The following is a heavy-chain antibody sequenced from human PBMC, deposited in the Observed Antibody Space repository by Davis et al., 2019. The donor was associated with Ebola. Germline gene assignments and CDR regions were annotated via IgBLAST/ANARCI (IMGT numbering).Heavy chain of an antibody. CDR2: IYYSGST. CDR1: GGSISSSSYY. J-gene: IGHJ2*01. D-gene: IGHD5-12*01. Sequence: MPSETLSLTCTVSGGSISSSSYYWGWIRQPPGKGLEWIGSIYYSGSTYYNPSLKSRVTISVDTSKNQFSLKLSSVTAADTAVYYCARDIGGGWLRTFDLWGRGTLVTVSS. V-gene: IGHV4-39*02. CDR3: ARDIGGGWLRTFDL.